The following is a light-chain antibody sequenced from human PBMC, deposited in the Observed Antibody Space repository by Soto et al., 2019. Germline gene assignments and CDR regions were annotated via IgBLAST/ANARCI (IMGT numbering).Light chain of an antibody. CDR3: QKYNSSPHT. CDR1: QGISNY. CDR2: VAH. V-gene: IGKV1-27*01. J-gene: IGKJ2*01. Sequence: DIQRTKSPSSRSASVGDRVTITSRASQGISNYLAWYQQKPGKVPKLLIYVAHTLQSGVPSRFSGSGYGTDFTLTISSLQPEDVATYYCQKYNSSPHTFGQGTKLEIK.